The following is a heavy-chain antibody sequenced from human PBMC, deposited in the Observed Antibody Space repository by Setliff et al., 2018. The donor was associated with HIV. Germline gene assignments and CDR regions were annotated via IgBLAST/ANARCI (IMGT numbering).Heavy chain of an antibody. CDR3: AKSLLVAGNDY. J-gene: IGHJ4*02. CDR2: ITTDSRQT. Sequence: GGSLRLSCAASGFTVSSNSMTWVRQAPGKGLEWVSYITTDSRQTYYADSVKGRFTISRDNSKNTLYLQMISLRADDTAVYYCAKSLLVAGNDYWGQGTLVTVSS. CDR1: GFTVSSNS. V-gene: IGHV3-53*01. D-gene: IGHD2-8*02.